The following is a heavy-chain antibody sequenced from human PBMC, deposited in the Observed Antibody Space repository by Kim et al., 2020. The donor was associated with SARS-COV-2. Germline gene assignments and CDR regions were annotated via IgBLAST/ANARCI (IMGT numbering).Heavy chain of an antibody. J-gene: IGHJ4*02. V-gene: IGHV4-61*01. CDR3: AREPVAAAGDFDY. CDR1: GGSVSSGSYY. Sequence: SETLSLTCTVSGGSVSSGSYYWSWIRQPPGKGLEWIGYIYYSGSTNYNPSLKSRVTISVDTSKNQFSLKLSSVTAADTAVYYCAREPVAAAGDFDYWGQGTLVTVSS. CDR2: IYYSGST. D-gene: IGHD6-13*01.